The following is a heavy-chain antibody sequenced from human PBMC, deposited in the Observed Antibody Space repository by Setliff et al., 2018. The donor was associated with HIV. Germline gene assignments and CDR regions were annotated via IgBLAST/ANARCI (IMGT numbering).Heavy chain of an antibody. Sequence: ASVKVSCKATGYIIVGYKMNWVRQVPGQGLEWIGRISPNNGAAEYAPRFQGRVRMTLDTSISTAYLEIPSLTSDDAAVYYCARPRVFDSFGVWGQGTMVTVSS. V-gene: IGHV1-2*06. CDR1: GYIIVGYK. J-gene: IGHJ3*01. CDR2: ISPNNGAA. CDR3: ARPRVFDSFGV.